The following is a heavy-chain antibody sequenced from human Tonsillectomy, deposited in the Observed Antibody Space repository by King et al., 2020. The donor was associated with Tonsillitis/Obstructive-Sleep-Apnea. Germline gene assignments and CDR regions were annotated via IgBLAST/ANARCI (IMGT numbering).Heavy chain of an antibody. V-gene: IGHV3-64D*06. CDR2: ISSNGGST. Sequence: VQLVESGGGLVQPGGSLRLSCSASGFTFSSYAMHWVRQAPGKGLEYVSAISSNGGSTYYADSVQGRFTISRDNSKNTLYLQMTSLRAEDTAVYYCVKDLRRAYDYWGQGTLVTVSS. J-gene: IGHJ4*02. CDR1: GFTFSSYA. CDR3: VKDLRRAYDY.